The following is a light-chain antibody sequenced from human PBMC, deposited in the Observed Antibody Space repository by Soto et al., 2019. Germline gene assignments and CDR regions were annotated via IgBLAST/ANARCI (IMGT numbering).Light chain of an antibody. V-gene: IGKV3-20*01. Sequence: EIVLTQSPGTLSLSPGERATLSFRSSQSISSSYLAWYQHKPGQAPRLLISGSSSRATGIPDRFSGSGSGTDFTLTISRLEPEDFAVYYCQQYGSSPPTFGQGTKVDIK. J-gene: IGKJ1*01. CDR1: QSISSSY. CDR3: QQYGSSPPT. CDR2: GSS.